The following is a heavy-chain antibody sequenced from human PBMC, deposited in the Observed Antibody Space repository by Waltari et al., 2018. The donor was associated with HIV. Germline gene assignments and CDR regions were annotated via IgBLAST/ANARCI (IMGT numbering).Heavy chain of an antibody. CDR2: LSPDGNTG. J-gene: IGHJ4*02. CDR1: GFTLTDYA. CDR3: ARQGNTGTYFGGHR. V-gene: IGHV3-33*01. Sequence: QVHLVESGGTVVQPGKSLRLSCVTDGFTLTDYAMSWFRQTPGAGLQWVAILSPDGNTGFYAPFVRGRFSISRDNTKKTVFLQMRALRADDTGVYFCARQGNTGTYFGGHRWGRGT. D-gene: IGHD3-10*01.